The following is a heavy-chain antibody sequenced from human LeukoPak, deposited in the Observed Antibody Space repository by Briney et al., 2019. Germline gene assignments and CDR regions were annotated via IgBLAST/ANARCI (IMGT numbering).Heavy chain of an antibody. CDR3: AKDPLGSSGWYSPY. D-gene: IGHD6-19*01. CDR2: ISGSGGST. V-gene: IGHV3-23*01. Sequence: PGGSLRLSCAASGFTFSSYAMSWVRQAPGKGLEWVSAISGSGGSTYYADSVKGRFAISRDNSKNTLYLQMNSLRAEDTAVYYCAKDPLGSSGWYSPYWGQGTLVTVSS. J-gene: IGHJ4*02. CDR1: GFTFSSYA.